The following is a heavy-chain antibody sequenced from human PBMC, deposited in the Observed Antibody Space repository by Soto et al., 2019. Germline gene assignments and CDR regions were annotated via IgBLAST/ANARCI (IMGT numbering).Heavy chain of an antibody. J-gene: IGHJ6*02. V-gene: IGHV3-23*01. CDR3: AKARQAQSHYYYAMDV. D-gene: IGHD6-19*01. CDR2: ISGTGYVT. Sequence: GGALRLSCSSSGFTFINDAMNWVRQAPGRGLEWVSGISGTGYVTYYADSVKVRFTISRDSSNNTLHLQMHSLRGEDTAIYYCAKARQAQSHYYYAMDVWGQGTPVTVSS. CDR1: GFTFINDA.